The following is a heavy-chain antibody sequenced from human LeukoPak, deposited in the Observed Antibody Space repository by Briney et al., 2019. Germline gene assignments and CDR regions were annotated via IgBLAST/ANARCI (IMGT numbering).Heavy chain of an antibody. CDR3: ASRTPRKGGTYYFDY. D-gene: IGHD3-16*01. Sequence: SETLSLTCTVSGGSISSSSYYWGWIRQPPGKGLECIGSIYYSGSTYYNPSLKSRVTISVDTSKNQFSLKLSSVTAADTAVYYCASRTPRKGGTYYFDYWGQGTLVTVSS. V-gene: IGHV4-39*07. CDR1: GGSISSSSYY. CDR2: IYYSGST. J-gene: IGHJ4*02.